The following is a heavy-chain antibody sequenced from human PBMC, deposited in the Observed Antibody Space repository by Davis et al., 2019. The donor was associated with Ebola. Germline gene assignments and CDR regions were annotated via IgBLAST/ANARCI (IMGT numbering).Heavy chain of an antibody. CDR1: GFTFSDYK. CDR2: ISRSGKTI. D-gene: IGHD1/OR15-1a*01. V-gene: IGHV3-48*03. CDR3: ARNRGHQQFDY. Sequence: SPIIPFPASGFTFSDYKMHWVRQAPGKGLEWISYISRSGKTIYYADSVKGRFTLSRDNAKDSLYLQMNSLRDEDTAVYYCARNRGHQQFDYWGQGTLVTVSS. J-gene: IGHJ4*02.